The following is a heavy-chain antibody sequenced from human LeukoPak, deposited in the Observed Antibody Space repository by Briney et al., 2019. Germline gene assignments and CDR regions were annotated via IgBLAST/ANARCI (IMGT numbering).Heavy chain of an antibody. CDR1: GFIFSSYW. D-gene: IGHD4-11*01. CDR3: ARVRPVTTFAFDY. Sequence: PGRSLRLSCAASGFIFSSYWMSWVRQAPGKGLEWVANIKLDGSEKYYVDSVKGRFTISRDNAKNSVYLQMNSLRAEDTAVYYCARVRPVTTFAFDYWGQGTLVTVSS. V-gene: IGHV3-7*05. CDR2: IKLDGSEK. J-gene: IGHJ4*02.